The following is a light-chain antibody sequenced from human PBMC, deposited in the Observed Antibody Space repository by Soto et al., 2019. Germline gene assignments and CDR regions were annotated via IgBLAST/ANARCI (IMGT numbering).Light chain of an antibody. CDR1: SSDVGGYNY. CDR2: EVS. J-gene: IGLJ1*01. Sequence: QSVLTQPPSASGSPGQSVTISCTGTSSDVGGYNYVSWYQQHPGKAPKLMIYEVSKRPSGVPDRFSGSESGNTASLTVSGLQAEDEADYYCSSYAGSNGVFGTGTKVT. CDR3: SSYAGSNGV. V-gene: IGLV2-8*01.